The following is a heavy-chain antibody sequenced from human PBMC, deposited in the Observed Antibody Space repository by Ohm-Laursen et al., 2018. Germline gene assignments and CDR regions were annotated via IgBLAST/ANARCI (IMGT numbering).Heavy chain of an antibody. V-gene: IGHV1-69*13. CDR3: ARDVVPTTLTLGVDGDDAFDV. D-gene: IGHD2-2*01. CDR1: GGTFSSYA. J-gene: IGHJ3*01. Sequence: ASVKVSCKASGGTFSSYAISWVRQAPGQGLEWMGGIIPIFGTANYAQKFQGRVTITADESTSTAYMELSSLRSEDTAVYYCARDVVPTTLTLGVDGDDAFDVWGQGTMVTVSS. CDR2: IIPIFGTA.